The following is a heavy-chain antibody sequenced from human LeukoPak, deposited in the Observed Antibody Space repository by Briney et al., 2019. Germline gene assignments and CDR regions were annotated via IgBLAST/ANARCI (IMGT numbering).Heavy chain of an antibody. CDR2: INHSGST. CDR3: ARAPPRKYIAARRSWDNWFDP. D-gene: IGHD6-6*01. J-gene: IGHJ5*02. V-gene: IGHV4-34*01. Sequence: SETLSLTCAVYGGSFSGYYWSWIRQPPGKGLEWIGEINHSGSTNYNPSLKSRVTIPVDTSKNQFSLKLSSVTAADTAVYYCARAPPRKYIAARRSWDNWFDPWGQGTLVTVSS. CDR1: GGSFSGYY.